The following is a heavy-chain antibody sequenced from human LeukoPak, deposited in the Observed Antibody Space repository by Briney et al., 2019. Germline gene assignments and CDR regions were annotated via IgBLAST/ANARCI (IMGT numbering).Heavy chain of an antibody. CDR1: GFTVSSNY. CDR3: AAITMVRGWVFDY. V-gene: IGHV3-66*01. Sequence: PGGSLRLSCAASGFTVSSNYMSWVRQAPGKGLEWVSVIYSGGSTYYADSVKGRFTISRDNSKNTLYLQMNSLRAEDTAVYYCAAITMVRGWVFDYWGQGTPVTVSS. J-gene: IGHJ4*02. CDR2: IYSGGST. D-gene: IGHD3-10*01.